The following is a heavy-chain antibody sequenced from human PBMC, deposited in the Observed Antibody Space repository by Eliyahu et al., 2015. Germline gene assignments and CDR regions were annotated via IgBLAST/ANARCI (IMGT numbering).Heavy chain of an antibody. Sequence: EVQLVESGGGLVQPGGSLRLPCAASGFTXSSYSMNWVRQAPGKGLEWVSYISSSSSTIYYADSVKGRFTISRDNAKNSLYLQMNSLRAEDTAVYYCARFNRKVLRFLEWLFFDYWGQGTLVTVSS. CDR3: ARFNRKVLRFLEWLFFDY. CDR2: ISSSSSTI. J-gene: IGHJ4*02. V-gene: IGHV3-48*01. D-gene: IGHD3-3*01. CDR1: GFTXSSYS.